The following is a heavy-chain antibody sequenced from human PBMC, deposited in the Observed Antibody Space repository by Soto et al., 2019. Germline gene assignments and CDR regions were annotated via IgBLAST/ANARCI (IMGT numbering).Heavy chain of an antibody. J-gene: IGHJ4*02. CDR3: ARVRAKVATMDFAY. Sequence: SETLSLTCTVSGGSLSSYYWTWIRQSPGKGLEWIGYVYFSGNTNYNPSLKSRVNISIDTSKTQFSLRLSSVTAADTAVYYCARVRAKVATMDFAYWGQGTMVTVSS. CDR1: GGSLSSYY. CDR2: VYFSGNT. D-gene: IGHD5-12*01. V-gene: IGHV4-59*12.